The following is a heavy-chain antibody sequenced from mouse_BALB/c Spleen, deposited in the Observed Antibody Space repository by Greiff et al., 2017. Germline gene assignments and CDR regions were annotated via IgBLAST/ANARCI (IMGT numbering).Heavy chain of an antibody. CDR1: GYTFTEYI. CDR3: ARHEEGYYYGSSQFAY. Sequence: QVQLQQSGAELVKPGASVKLSCKASGYTFTEYIIHWVKQRSGQGLEWIGWFYPGSGSIKYNEKFKDKATLTADKSSSTVYMELSRLTSEDSAVYFCARHEEGYYYGSSQFAYWGQGTLVTVSA. D-gene: IGHD1-1*01. CDR2: FYPGSGSI. J-gene: IGHJ3*01. V-gene: IGHV1-62-2*01.